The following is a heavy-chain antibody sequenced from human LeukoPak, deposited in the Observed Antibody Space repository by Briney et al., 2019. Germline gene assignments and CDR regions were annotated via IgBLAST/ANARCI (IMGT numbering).Heavy chain of an antibody. CDR3: ARAGVDTAMVTEYFDY. D-gene: IGHD5-18*01. V-gene: IGHV3-21*01. J-gene: IGHJ4*02. Sequence: GGSLRLSCAASGLTFSSHWMHWVRQAPGKGLEWVSSISSSSSYIYYADSVKGRFTISRDNAKNSLYLQMNSLRAEDTAVYYCARAGVDTAMVTEYFDYWGQGTLVTVSS. CDR1: GLTFSSHW. CDR2: ISSSSSYI.